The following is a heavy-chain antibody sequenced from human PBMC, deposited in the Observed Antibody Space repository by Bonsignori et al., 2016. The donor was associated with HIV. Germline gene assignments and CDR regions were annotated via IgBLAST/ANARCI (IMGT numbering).Heavy chain of an antibody. Sequence: RQAPGKGLEWIGDINHSGSPNFNPSLESRVNISVDTSKNQFSLTVTSVTAADTAIYYCARVTYDVGFYNFYYMDVWGHGTTVTVSS. CDR2: INHSGSP. CDR3: ARVTYDVGFYNFYYMDV. V-gene: IGHV4-34*13. J-gene: IGHJ6*03. D-gene: IGHD3-22*01.